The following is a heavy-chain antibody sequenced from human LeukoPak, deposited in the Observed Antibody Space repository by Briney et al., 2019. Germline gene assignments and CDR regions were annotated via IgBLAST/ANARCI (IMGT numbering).Heavy chain of an antibody. CDR3: ARGSWGEIAGRKSFEF. V-gene: IGHV1-8*01. Sequence: GASVTVSCKASEYTFTSYDINWVRQATGQGLEWMGWMNPNSGNTGYAQKFQGRVTMTRVTSISTAYMELNNLTSEDTAVYYCARGSWGEIAGRKSFEFWGQRSLVTVSS. D-gene: IGHD6-6*01. CDR1: EYTFTSYD. J-gene: IGHJ4*02. CDR2: MNPNSGNT.